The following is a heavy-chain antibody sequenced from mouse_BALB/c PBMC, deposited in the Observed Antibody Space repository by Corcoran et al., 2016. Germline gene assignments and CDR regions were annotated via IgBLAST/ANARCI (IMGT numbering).Heavy chain of an antibody. CDR2: IYWDDDK. V-gene: IGHV8-12*01. Sequence: QVTLKESGPGILQPSQTLSLTCSFSGFSLSTSGMGVSWIRQPSGKGLEWLAHIYWDDDKLYNPSLKSRLTISKDTSSNQVFLKITSVDTADTATYYCARRASYYGNYVGYYAMDYWGQGTSVTVSS. CDR3: ARRASYYGNYVGYYAMDY. CDR1: GFSLSTSGMG. J-gene: IGHJ4*01. D-gene: IGHD2-1*01.